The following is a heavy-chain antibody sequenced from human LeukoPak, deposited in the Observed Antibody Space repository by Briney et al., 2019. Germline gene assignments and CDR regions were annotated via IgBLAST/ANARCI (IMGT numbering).Heavy chain of an antibody. CDR3: VKDVDIVATYADY. Sequence: PGGSLRLSCSASGFTFSSYAMHWVRQAPGKGLEYVSAIGSNGGSTYYADSMKGRFTISRDNSKNTLYLQMSSLRAEDTAVYYCVKDVDIVATYADYWGQGTLVTVSS. V-gene: IGHV3-64D*06. CDR2: IGSNGGST. D-gene: IGHD5-12*01. J-gene: IGHJ4*02. CDR1: GFTFSSYA.